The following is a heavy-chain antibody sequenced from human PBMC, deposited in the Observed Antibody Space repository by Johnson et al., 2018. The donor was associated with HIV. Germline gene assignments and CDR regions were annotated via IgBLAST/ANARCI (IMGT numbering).Heavy chain of an antibody. CDR2: ISGSGGST. V-gene: IGHV3-23*04. D-gene: IGHD3-3*01. CDR1: GFAFSSYA. J-gene: IGHJ3*01. CDR3: ARAPEVWELRHPGTFDV. Sequence: VQLVESGGGLVQPGGSLRLSCAASGFAFSSYAMTWVRQAPGKGLEWVSAISGSGGSTYYADSVKGQFTISRDNSKNTLYLQMNSLRAEDTALYYCARAPEVWELRHPGTFDVWGQGTLVTVSS.